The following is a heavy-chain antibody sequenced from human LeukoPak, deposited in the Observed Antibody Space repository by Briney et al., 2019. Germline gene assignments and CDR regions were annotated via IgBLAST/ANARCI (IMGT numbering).Heavy chain of an antibody. J-gene: IGHJ4*02. V-gene: IGHV3-30*01. CDR1: GFTFSSYA. Sequence: GRSLRLSCAASGFTFSSYAVHWVRQAPGKGLEWVAVISYDGSNKYYADSVKGRFTISRDNSKNTLHLQMNSLRAEDTAVYYCARDRSYLALHFDYWGQGTLVTVSS. CDR2: ISYDGSNK. CDR3: ARDRSYLALHFDY.